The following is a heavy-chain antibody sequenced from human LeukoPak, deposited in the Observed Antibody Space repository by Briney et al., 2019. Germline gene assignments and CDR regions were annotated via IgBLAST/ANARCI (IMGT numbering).Heavy chain of an antibody. CDR2: IIPIFGTA. CDR1: GGTFSSYA. J-gene: IGHJ4*02. D-gene: IGHD2-21*02. CDR3: ASNLAYCGGDCYSHFGY. V-gene: IGHV1-69*06. Sequence: ASVKVSCKASGGTFSSYAISWVRQAPGQGLEWMGGIIPIFGTANYAQKFQGRVTITADKSTSTAYMELSSLRPEDTAVYYCASNLAYCGGDCYSHFGYWGQGTLVTVSS.